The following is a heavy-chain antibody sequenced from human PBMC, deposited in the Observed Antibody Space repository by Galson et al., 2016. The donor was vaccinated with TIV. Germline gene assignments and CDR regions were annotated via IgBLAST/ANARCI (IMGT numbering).Heavy chain of an antibody. V-gene: IGHV6-1*01. CDR2: TYCSSRCYY. CDR1: GDSVSSNSAA. D-gene: IGHD3-10*01. CDR3: ARAAGRNGATYHATCESFDF. Sequence: CAISGDSVSSNSAAWNWIRQSPSRGLEWLGRTYCSSRCYYDYAVSVKSRITIESDASKNPFSLQLNSATSEDTAVYYCARAAGRNGATYHATCESFDFWGQGTKVTVSS. J-gene: IGHJ3*01.